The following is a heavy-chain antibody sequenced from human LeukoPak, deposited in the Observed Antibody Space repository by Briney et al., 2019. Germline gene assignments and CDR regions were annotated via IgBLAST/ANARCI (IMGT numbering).Heavy chain of an antibody. CDR3: ARSCSGGTCNFPKFEP. J-gene: IGHJ5*02. Sequence: GGSLRLSCAASGFTFSSYEMNWVRQAPGKGLEWVSYISSSGRTIYYADSVKGRFTVSRDNAKNSLYLQMNSQRAEDTAVYYCARSCSGGTCNFPKFEPWGQGTLVTVSS. V-gene: IGHV3-48*03. D-gene: IGHD2-15*01. CDR1: GFTFSSYE. CDR2: ISSSGRTI.